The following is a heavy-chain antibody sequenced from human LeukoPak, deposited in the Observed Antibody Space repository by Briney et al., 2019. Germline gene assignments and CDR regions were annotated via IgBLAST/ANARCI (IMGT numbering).Heavy chain of an antibody. Sequence: VASVKVSCKASGYTFTSYGISWVRQAPGQGLEWMGWISAYNGNTNYAQKLQGRVTMTTDTSTSTAYMELRSLRSDDTAVYYCARVKTAIEYNWFDPWGQGTLVTVSS. CDR1: GYTFTSYG. V-gene: IGHV1-18*01. J-gene: IGHJ5*02. CDR3: ARVKTAIEYNWFDP. CDR2: ISAYNGNT. D-gene: IGHD5-18*01.